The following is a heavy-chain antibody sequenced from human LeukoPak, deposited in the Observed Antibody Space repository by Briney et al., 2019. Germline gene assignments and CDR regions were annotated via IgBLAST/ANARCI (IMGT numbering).Heavy chain of an antibody. V-gene: IGHV3-53*01. D-gene: IGHD6-13*01. CDR3: ARGQQLVGDY. Sequence: GGSLRLSCAASGFTFSDAYMHWVRQAPRMGLEWVSVIYGGGSTYYADSVKGRFTISRDNSKNTLYLQMNSLRAEDTAVYYCARGQQLVGDYWGQGTLVTVSS. CDR2: IYGGGST. CDR1: GFTFSDAY. J-gene: IGHJ4*02.